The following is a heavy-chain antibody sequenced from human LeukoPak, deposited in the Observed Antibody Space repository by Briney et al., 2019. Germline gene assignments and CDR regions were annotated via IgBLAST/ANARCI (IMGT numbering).Heavy chain of an antibody. Sequence: PSQTLSLTCTVSGGSLRSGSYYWRWIRQPAGKGLEWIGRIYNRGSTNYNPSLKSRVTMSEDTSKNQFSLKLTSVTAADTAVYYCARGHGSFYSWGEGALVTVSA. CDR3: ARGHGSFYS. CDR2: IYNRGST. V-gene: IGHV4-61*02. J-gene: IGHJ4*02. CDR1: GGSLRSGSYY. D-gene: IGHD1-26*01.